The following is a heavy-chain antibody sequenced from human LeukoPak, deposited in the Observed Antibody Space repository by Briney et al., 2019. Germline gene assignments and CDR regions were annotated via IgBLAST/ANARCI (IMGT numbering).Heavy chain of an antibody. J-gene: IGHJ4*02. CDR3: ATNQITMIVVFVY. Sequence: GGSLRLSCAASGFTFSSYSMNWVRQAPGKGLEWFSYISSSGSTIYYADSVKGRFTISRDNSKNTLYLQMNSLRAEDTAVYYCATNQITMIVVFVYWGQGTLVTVSS. D-gene: IGHD3-22*01. V-gene: IGHV3-48*01. CDR1: GFTFSSYS. CDR2: ISSSGSTI.